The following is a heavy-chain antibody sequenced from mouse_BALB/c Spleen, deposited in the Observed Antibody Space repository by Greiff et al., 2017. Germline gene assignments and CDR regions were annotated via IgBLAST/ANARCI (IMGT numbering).Heavy chain of an antibody. CDR3: ARGGYGSSSSYYFDY. J-gene: IGHJ2*01. V-gene: IGHV1S81*02. D-gene: IGHD1-1*01. Sequence: QVQLQQPGAELVKPGASVKLSCKASGYTFTSYWMHWVKQRPGQGLEWIGEINPSNGRTNYNEKFKSKATLTVDKSSSTAYMQLSSLTSEDSAVYYCARGGYGSSSSYYFDYWGQGTTLTVSS. CDR1: GYTFTSYW. CDR2: INPSNGRT.